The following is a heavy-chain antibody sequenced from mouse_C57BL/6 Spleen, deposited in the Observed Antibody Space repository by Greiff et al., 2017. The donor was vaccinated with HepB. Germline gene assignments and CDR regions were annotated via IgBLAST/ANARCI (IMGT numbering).Heavy chain of an antibody. D-gene: IGHD2-5*01. V-gene: IGHV1-76*01. Sequence: VQLQQSGAELVRPGASVKLSCKASGYTFTDYYINWVKQRPGQGLEWIARIYPGSGNTYYNEKFKGKATLTAEKSSSTAYMQLSSLTSEDSAVYFCARDYYSKTWFAYWGQGTLVTVSA. CDR1: GYTFTDYY. CDR2: IYPGSGNT. CDR3: ARDYYSKTWFAY. J-gene: IGHJ3*01.